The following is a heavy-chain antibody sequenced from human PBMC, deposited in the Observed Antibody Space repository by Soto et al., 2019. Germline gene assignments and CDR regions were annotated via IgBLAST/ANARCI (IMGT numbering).Heavy chain of an antibody. CDR3: ARVLVVVPAPNGSAP. D-gene: IGHD2-2*01. CDR2: ISAYNGNT. J-gene: IGHJ5*02. Sequence: WAHHATKQGLEWMGWISAYNGNTNYAQKLQGRVTMTTDTSTSTAYMELRSLRSDDTAVYYCARVLVVVPAPNGSAPWGKGTLVPVS. V-gene: IGHV1-18*01.